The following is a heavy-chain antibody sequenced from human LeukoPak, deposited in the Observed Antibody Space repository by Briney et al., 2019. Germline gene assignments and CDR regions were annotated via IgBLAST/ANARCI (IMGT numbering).Heavy chain of an antibody. D-gene: IGHD1-1*01. Sequence: GGSLRLSCAASGFTFSSYGMSWARQAPGKGLEWVSAISGSGGSTYYADSVKGRFTISRDNAKNSLYLQMNSLRAEDTAVYYCARDGGTGFDYWGQGTLVTVSS. CDR1: GFTFSSYG. CDR3: ARDGGTGFDY. CDR2: ISGSGGST. J-gene: IGHJ4*02. V-gene: IGHV3-23*01.